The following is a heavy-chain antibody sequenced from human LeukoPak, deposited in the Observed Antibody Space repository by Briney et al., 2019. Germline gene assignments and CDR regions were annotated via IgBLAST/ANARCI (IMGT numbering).Heavy chain of an antibody. D-gene: IGHD6-19*01. CDR3: ARGKYSSGWFDY. Sequence: GGSLRLSCAASGFTFSSYWMSWVRQAPGKGLEWVSSITTSSTYISYADSVKGRFTISRDNAKNSLYLQMNSLRAKDTAVYYCARGKYSSGWFDYWGQGTLVTVSS. CDR1: GFTFSSYW. CDR2: ITTSSTYI. V-gene: IGHV3-21*01. J-gene: IGHJ4*02.